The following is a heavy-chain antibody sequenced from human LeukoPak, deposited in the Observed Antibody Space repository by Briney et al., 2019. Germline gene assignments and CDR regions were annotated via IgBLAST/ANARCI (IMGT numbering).Heavy chain of an antibody. CDR2: INPNSGGT. D-gene: IGHD3-10*01. J-gene: IGHJ5*02. V-gene: IGHV1-2*02. Sequence: GASVKVSCKASGYTFTGYYMRWVRQAPGQGLEWMGWINPNSGGTNYAQKFQGRVTMTRDTSISTAYMELSRLRSDDTAVYYCARDIHYYGSGSPRSYNWFDPWGQGTLVTVSS. CDR1: GYTFTGYY. CDR3: ARDIHYYGSGSPRSYNWFDP.